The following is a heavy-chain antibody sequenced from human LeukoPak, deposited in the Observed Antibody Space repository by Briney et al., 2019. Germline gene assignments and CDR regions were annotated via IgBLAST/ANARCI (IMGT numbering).Heavy chain of an antibody. Sequence: PGGSLRLSCAASGFTFSRYAMSWVRQAPGKGLEWVSAISGSGGSTYYADPVKGRFTISRDNSKNTLYLQMNSLRAEDTAVYYCANSRTPKYCSSTSCPRWFDPWGQGTLVTVSS. V-gene: IGHV3-23*01. CDR3: ANSRTPKYCSSTSCPRWFDP. J-gene: IGHJ5*02. D-gene: IGHD2-2*01. CDR1: GFTFSRYA. CDR2: ISGSGGST.